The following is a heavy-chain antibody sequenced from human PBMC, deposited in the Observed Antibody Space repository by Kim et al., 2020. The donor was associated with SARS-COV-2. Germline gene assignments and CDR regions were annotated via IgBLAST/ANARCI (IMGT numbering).Heavy chain of an antibody. CDR3: ARMVGFPGYYYYMDV. J-gene: IGHJ6*03. D-gene: IGHD2-15*01. Sequence: PPLKSRVTQSVDTSKSQFSLQLSSVTAADTAVYYCARMVGFPGYYYYMDVWGKGTTVTVSS. V-gene: IGHV4-4*09.